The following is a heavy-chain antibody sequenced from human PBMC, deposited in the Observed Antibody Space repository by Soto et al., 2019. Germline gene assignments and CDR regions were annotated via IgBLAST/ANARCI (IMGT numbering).Heavy chain of an antibody. CDR2: IIPIFGTA. CDR1: GGTFSSYA. CDR3: AREVVVVPAAIPYYGMDV. J-gene: IGHJ6*02. Sequence: QVQLVQSGAEVKKPGSSVKVSCKASGGTFSSYAISWVRQAPGQGLEWMGGIIPIFGTANYAQKFQGRVTITADESTSTAYMELSSLRSEDTSVYYCAREVVVVPAAIPYYGMDVWGQGTTVTVSS. V-gene: IGHV1-69*01. D-gene: IGHD2-2*01.